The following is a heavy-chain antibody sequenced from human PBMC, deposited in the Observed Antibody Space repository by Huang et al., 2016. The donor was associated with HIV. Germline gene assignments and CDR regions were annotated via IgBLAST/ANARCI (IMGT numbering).Heavy chain of an antibody. CDR3: ARDRDFYDSSGYWGFNYFDY. J-gene: IGHJ4*02. D-gene: IGHD3-22*01. Sequence: VKVSCKASGYAFTSYSMHWVRQAPGQGLEWMGIINPSDGSKSYAQKFQGRVTTTRDTATNTVFMELSSLRSEDTAVYYCARDRDFYDSSGYWGFNYFDYWGQGTLVTVSS. CDR2: INPSDGSK. CDR1: GYAFTSYS. V-gene: IGHV1-46*01.